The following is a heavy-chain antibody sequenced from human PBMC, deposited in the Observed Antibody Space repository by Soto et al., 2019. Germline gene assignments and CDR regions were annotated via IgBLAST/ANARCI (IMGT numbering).Heavy chain of an antibody. CDR1: TGSVSSGTHY. CDR3: AREGYVDTAMVNVYYYYGMDV. J-gene: IGHJ6*02. V-gene: IGHV4-61*01. D-gene: IGHD5-18*01. CDR2: VYYSGGT. Sequence: SEPLSLTCTVSTGSVSSGTHYWSWIRQPPGKGLEWIGYVYYSGGTDYNPSLKSRVTTSIDTSKNQFSLKLSSVAAADTAVYYCAREGYVDTAMVNVYYYYGMDVWGQGTTVTVSS.